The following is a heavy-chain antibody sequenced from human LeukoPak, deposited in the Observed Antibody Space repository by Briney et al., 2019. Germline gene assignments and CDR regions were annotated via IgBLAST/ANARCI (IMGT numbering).Heavy chain of an antibody. J-gene: IGHJ5*02. D-gene: IGHD4-11*01. Sequence: ASVKVSCKTSGYTFTSYGTHWVRQAPGQSLEWMGWINGGNGNTKYSEKFQGRVTITADKSTSTAYMELSSLRSEDTAVYYCARDGVGLALLTVPGGASWFDPWGQGTLVTVSS. CDR2: INGGNGNT. V-gene: IGHV1-3*01. CDR3: ARDGVGLALLTVPGGASWFDP. CDR1: GYTFTSYG.